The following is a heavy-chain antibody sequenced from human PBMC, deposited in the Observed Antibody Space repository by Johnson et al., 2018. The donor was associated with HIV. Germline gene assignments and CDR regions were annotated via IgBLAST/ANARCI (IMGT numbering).Heavy chain of an antibody. D-gene: IGHD6-13*01. Sequence: QMLLVESGGGVVQPGRSLRLSCAASGFTFSSYAMHWVRQAPGKGLEWVAVISYDGSNKYYADSVKGRFTISRDNSKNTLYLQMNSLRTEDTAVYYCTTPYSSRWHAKNTFDIWGQGTMVTVSS. J-gene: IGHJ3*02. CDR1: GFTFSSYA. CDR2: ISYDGSNK. V-gene: IGHV3-30*04. CDR3: TTPYSSRWHAKNTFDI.